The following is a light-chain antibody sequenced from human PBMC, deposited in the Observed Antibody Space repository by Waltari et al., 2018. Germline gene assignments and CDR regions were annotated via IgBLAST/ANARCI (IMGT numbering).Light chain of an antibody. Sequence: DIVMTQSPATLSLSPGESATLSCRASQSVRSTFAWFQQKPGQPPRLLIYGTSTRATGIPARFSGSGSGTEFSLTISSLQPEDFATYYCQQYDHWPWTSGQGTRVEAK. CDR1: QSVRST. V-gene: IGKV3D-15*01. CDR2: GTS. CDR3: QQYDHWPWT. J-gene: IGKJ1*01.